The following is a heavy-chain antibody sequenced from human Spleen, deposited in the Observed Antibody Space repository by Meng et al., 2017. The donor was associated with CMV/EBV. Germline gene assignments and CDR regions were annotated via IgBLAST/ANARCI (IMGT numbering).Heavy chain of an antibody. CDR3: TTDSTTTNIAADYGLDV. D-gene: IGHD1-26*01. J-gene: IGHJ6*02. Sequence: GESLKISCVASGFSLSEAWMSWVRLAPGKGLEWVGRIRKNSDGGTTEYAAPVKGRFIISRDDSQNMVFLQMTSLKSEDTAVYYCTTDSTTTNIAADYGLDVWGQGTTVTVSS. CDR1: GFSLSEAW. V-gene: IGHV3-15*01. CDR2: IRKNSDGGTT.